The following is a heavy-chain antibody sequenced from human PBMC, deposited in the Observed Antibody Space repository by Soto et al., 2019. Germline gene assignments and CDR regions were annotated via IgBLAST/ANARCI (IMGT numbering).Heavy chain of an antibody. V-gene: IGHV4-39*01. CDR1: GGSLSPIRSY. J-gene: IGHJ5*02. Sequence: TPSPPCRVSGGSLSPIRSYLGRVPQPPGKGLEWLANIFYSGSTFYNPSLASRVSVSVDTSKNEFSLKLRSVTAADTAVYYCARQPTTGDTDLWFDPWGQGTLVTVSS. CDR3: ARQPTTGDTDLWFDP. CDR2: IFYSGST. D-gene: IGHD2-21*01.